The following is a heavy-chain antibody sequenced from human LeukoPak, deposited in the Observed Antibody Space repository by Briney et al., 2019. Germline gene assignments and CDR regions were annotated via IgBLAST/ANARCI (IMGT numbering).Heavy chain of an antibody. J-gene: IGHJ6*03. CDR3: TRDRAGLYYYMDV. Sequence: PGGSLRLSCTASGFTFGDYAMSWFRQAPGKGLEWVGFIRSKAYGGTTEYAASVKGRFTISGGDSKSIAYLQMNSLKTEDTAVYYCTRDRAGLYYYMDVWGKGTTVTVSS. CDR2: IRSKAYGGTT. V-gene: IGHV3-49*03. D-gene: IGHD6-19*01. CDR1: GFTFGDYA.